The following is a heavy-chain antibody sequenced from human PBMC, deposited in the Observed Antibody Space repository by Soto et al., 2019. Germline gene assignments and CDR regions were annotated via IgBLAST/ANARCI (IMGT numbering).Heavy chain of an antibody. CDR2: IYYSGST. D-gene: IGHD1-26*01. Sequence: QLQLQESGPGLVKPSETLSLTCTVSCGSISSSSYYWGWIRQPPGKGLEWIGSIYYSGSTYYNPSLKSRVTISVDTSKNQFSLKLSSVTAADTAVYYCARQDWEYDYCYGMDVWGQGTTVTVSS. CDR1: CGSISSSSYY. J-gene: IGHJ6*02. V-gene: IGHV4-39*01. CDR3: ARQDWEYDYCYGMDV.